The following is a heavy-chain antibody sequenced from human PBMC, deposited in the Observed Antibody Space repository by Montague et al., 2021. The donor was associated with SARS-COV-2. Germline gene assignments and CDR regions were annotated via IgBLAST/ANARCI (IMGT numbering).Heavy chain of an antibody. CDR2: IYYSGST. CDR1: GGSIRSSGYY. Sequence: SDTLSLTCTVSGGSIRSSGYYWGWIRQPPGNGLEWIGSIYYSGSTYYNPSLKSRVTISVDTSKNQFSLKLISVTATDTAVYYCARGPHSELLTSFYKVGMDVWGQGTTVTVSS. CDR3: ARGPHSELLTSFYKVGMDV. D-gene: IGHD3-9*01. V-gene: IGHV4-39*07. J-gene: IGHJ6*02.